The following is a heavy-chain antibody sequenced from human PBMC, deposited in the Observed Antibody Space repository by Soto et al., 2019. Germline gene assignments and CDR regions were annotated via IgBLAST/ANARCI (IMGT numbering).Heavy chain of an antibody. CDR2: IIPSGGST. V-gene: IGHV1-46*03. J-gene: IGHJ4*02. Sequence: ASVKVSCKASGYTFTTYYMHWVRQAPGQGLEWMGIIIPSGGSTTYAQKFQGRVTVTRDTSTSTVYMELSSLRSEDTAVYYCARQWELPFDYWGQGTLVTVS. CDR3: ARQWELPFDY. CDR1: GYTFTTYY. D-gene: IGHD1-26*01.